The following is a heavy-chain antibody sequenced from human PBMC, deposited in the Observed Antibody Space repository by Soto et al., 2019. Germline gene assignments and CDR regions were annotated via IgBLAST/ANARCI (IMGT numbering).Heavy chain of an antibody. D-gene: IGHD1-1*01. V-gene: IGHV1-18*01. Sequence: QGQLLQSGGEVKQPGASVKVSCKASGYTFTSYGISWARQAPGQGLEWMGWSSGYNGSTNYAQKFQGRVTMTKDITARAGYTELRNLRYDDTAVYYCARDPGLTTILVGAFFDFCGHGTLVTVSS. J-gene: IGHJ4*01. CDR1: GYTFTSYG. CDR2: SSGYNGST. CDR3: ARDPGLTTILVGAFFDF.